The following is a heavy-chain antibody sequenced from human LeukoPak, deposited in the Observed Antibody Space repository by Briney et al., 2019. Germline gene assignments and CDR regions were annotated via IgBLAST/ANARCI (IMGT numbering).Heavy chain of an antibody. J-gene: IGHJ4*02. CDR1: GGSISSSSYY. V-gene: IGHV4-39*01. Sequence: SETVSLTCTVSGGSISSSSYYWGWIRQPPGKGLEWIGSIYYSGSTYYNPPLKSRVTISVDTSKNQFSLKLSSVTAADTAVYYCAWSYSSGWYGVYYFDYWGQGTLVTVSS. CDR2: IYYSGST. CDR3: AWSYSSGWYGVYYFDY. D-gene: IGHD6-19*01.